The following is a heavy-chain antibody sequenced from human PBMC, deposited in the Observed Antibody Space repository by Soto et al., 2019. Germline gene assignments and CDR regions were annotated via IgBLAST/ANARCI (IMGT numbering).Heavy chain of an antibody. V-gene: IGHV1-46*01. CDR1: GYTFATYY. D-gene: IGHD2-21*02. CDR3: AREQVVTTYYYGMDV. CDR2: INPSGGRT. J-gene: IGHJ6*02. Sequence: ASVKVSCKSSGYTFATYYLHWVRQAPGQGLEWMGVINPSGGRTSYSQKFQGRVTMTRDTSTSTVYMELSSLRSEDTAVYYCAREQVVTTYYYGMDVWGQGTTVTVSS.